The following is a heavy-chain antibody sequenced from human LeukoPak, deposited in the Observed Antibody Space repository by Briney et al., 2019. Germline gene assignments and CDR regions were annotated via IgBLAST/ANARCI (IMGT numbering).Heavy chain of an antibody. J-gene: IGHJ3*02. V-gene: IGHV3-48*03. D-gene: IGHD3-16*01. CDR2: ISGSGSTI. CDR1: GLTFRDYD. Sequence: GGSLRLSCAASGLTFRDYDINWVRQAPGKGLEWVSYISGSGSTIYYADSVRGRFTISRDSAKNSLYLQMNSLRAEDTAVYYCARDLVSGAYTFDIWGRGTMVTVSS. CDR3: ARDLVSGAYTFDI.